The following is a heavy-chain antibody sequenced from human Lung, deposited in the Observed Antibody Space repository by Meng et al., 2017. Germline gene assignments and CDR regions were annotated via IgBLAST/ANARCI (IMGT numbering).Heavy chain of an antibody. J-gene: IGHJ2*01. V-gene: IGHV4-30-4*01. CDR1: GGSISSSNYY. Sequence: QVQLQESGPGLVKPSQTLFLTCTFSGGSISSSNYYWSWIRQPPGKGLEWSGHIYNSGSTYYNPSLKSRITISVDTSKNQFSLKLSSVTAADTAVYYCARGQKGYFDLWGRGTLVTVSS. CDR2: IYNSGST. CDR3: ARGQKGYFDL.